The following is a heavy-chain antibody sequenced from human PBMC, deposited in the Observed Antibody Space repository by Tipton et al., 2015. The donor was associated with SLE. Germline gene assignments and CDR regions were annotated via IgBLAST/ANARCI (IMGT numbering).Heavy chain of an antibody. D-gene: IGHD6-13*01. V-gene: IGHV4-39*07. Sequence: TLSLTCFVSGGYISSDIYYWGWIRQPPGKGLEWIGSVYYSGTTYYSPSLKSRVTISVDTSRNQFSLQVSSVTAADTAVYYCARLCCIGAAGSGHFQLWGQGTLFTVSS. CDR2: VYYSGTT. CDR1: GGYISSDIYY. J-gene: IGHJ1*01. CDR3: ARLCCIGAAGSGHFQL.